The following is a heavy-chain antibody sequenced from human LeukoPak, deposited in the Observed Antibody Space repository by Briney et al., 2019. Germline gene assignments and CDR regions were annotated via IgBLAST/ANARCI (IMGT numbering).Heavy chain of an antibody. CDR1: GGTFSSYA. Sequence: GASVKVSCKASGGTFSSYAISWVRQAPGQGLEWMGGIIPIFGTANYAQKFQGRVTITADESTSTAYMELSSLRSEDTAVYYCARADRFLMPRNWFDPWDQGTLVTVSS. J-gene: IGHJ5*02. CDR2: IIPIFGTA. V-gene: IGHV1-69*13. D-gene: IGHD3-3*01. CDR3: ARADRFLMPRNWFDP.